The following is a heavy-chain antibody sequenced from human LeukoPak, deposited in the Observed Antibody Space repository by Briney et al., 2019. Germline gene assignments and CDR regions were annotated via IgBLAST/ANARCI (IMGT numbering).Heavy chain of an antibody. Sequence: PGGSLRLSCAASGFTFSSYAMSWVRQAPGKGLEGVSGISGGGGGTYYADSVKGRFTISRDNSKNTLYLQMSSLRAEDTAVYYCAKDRNAWPTNFDSWGQGTLATVSA. V-gene: IGHV3-23*01. CDR2: ISGGGGGT. CDR1: GFTFSSYA. D-gene: IGHD5-24*01. J-gene: IGHJ4*02. CDR3: AKDRNAWPTNFDS.